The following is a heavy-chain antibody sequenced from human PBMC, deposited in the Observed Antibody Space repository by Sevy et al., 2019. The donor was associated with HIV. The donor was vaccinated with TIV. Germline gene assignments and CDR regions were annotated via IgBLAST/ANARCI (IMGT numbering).Heavy chain of an antibody. CDR3: AKDLAGPGRRYFDY. CDR2: IRYDGSDK. Sequence: GGSLRLSCTASGFTFSNFGMHWVRQVPGKGLEWVTLIRYDGSDKYYAASVKGRFTISRDDSKNTLYLQMDSLRAEDTAMYYCAKDLAGPGRRYFDYWGQGTLVTVSS. V-gene: IGHV3-30*02. D-gene: IGHD6-13*01. CDR1: GFTFSNFG. J-gene: IGHJ4*02.